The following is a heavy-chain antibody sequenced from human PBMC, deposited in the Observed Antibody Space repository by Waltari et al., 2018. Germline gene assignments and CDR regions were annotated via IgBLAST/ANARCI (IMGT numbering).Heavy chain of an antibody. D-gene: IGHD3-10*01. Sequence: QAQLVESGGGVVQLGMSLRLSCTGAGLSISSYGMHWVRQAPGKGLEWVALIWFDGGQTYYADSVRGRFTISRDNSKNTLYLDMNSPKLNDTAIYYCAKDAFGNTYVDHWGQGTLVTVAS. J-gene: IGHJ4*02. CDR1: GLSISSYG. V-gene: IGHV3-33*06. CDR2: IWFDGGQT. CDR3: AKDAFGNTYVDH.